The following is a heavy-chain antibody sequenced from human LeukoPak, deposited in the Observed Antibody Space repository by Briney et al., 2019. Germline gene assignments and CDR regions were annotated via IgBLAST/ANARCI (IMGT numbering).Heavy chain of an antibody. J-gene: IGHJ5*02. CDR3: ARGGTTVTPGLLWFDP. CDR1: GGSISSHY. V-gene: IGHV4-59*11. Sequence: SETLSLTCSVSGGSISSHYWSWIRQPPGKGLEWIGNIYYSGSTKYNPSLKSRVTISVDTSKNQFSLELSSVTAADTAVYYCARGGTTVTPGLLWFDPWGQGTLVTVSS. D-gene: IGHD4-17*01. CDR2: IYYSGST.